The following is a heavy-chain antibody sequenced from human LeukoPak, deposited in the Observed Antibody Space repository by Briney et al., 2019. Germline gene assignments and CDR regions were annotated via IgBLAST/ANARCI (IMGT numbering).Heavy chain of an antibody. Sequence: GGSLRLSCAASGFTFTTYWMGWVRQAPGKGLEWVANIKQDGSEQYYVDSVKGRFAISRDNAKNSLSLQMNSLRAEDTAVYYCARPLMYYYGSETYFWFDPWGQGTLVTVSS. J-gene: IGHJ5*02. CDR1: GFTFTTYW. D-gene: IGHD3-10*01. V-gene: IGHV3-7*01. CDR2: IKQDGSEQ. CDR3: ARPLMYYYGSETYFWFDP.